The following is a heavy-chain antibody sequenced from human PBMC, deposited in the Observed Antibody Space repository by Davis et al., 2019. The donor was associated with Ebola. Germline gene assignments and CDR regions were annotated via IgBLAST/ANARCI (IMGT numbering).Heavy chain of an antibody. CDR2: IYYTGST. D-gene: IGHD4-17*01. V-gene: IGHV4-34*09. CDR1: GGSFTGYY. CDR3: ARDLLGDFVRWFDP. J-gene: IGHJ5*02. Sequence: MPSETLSLTCAVYGGSFTGYYWTWIRQPPGKGLEWIGNIYYTGSTNYNPSLKGRVTISLLTSKSQFSLSLSSVTAADTAVYYCARDLLGDFVRWFDPWGQGTLVTVSS.